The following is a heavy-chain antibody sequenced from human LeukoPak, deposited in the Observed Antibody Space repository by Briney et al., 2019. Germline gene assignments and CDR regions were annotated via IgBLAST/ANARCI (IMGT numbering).Heavy chain of an antibody. V-gene: IGHV3-21*01. J-gene: IGHJ4*02. CDR1: GFTFSFYG. D-gene: IGHD3-10*01. Sequence: GGSLRLSCAASGFTFSFYGMSWVRQAPGKGLEWVSSISSSSSYIYYADSVKGRFTISRDNAKNSLYLQMNSLRAEDTAVYYCARAIPPGGDYWGQGTLVTVSS. CDR2: ISSSSSYI. CDR3: ARAIPPGGDY.